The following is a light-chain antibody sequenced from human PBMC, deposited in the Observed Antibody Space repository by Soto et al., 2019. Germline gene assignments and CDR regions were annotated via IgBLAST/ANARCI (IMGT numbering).Light chain of an antibody. CDR1: QSINSH. J-gene: IGKJ4*01. CDR2: TTS. Sequence: EIVLTQSPATLSVSPGERVTLSCRASQSINSHLAWYQQKPGQAPRLLIYTTSFRATGTPARFSGSGSGTEFTLTISSLQSEDFATSYCQQHDNWPPFTFGGGTKVEIK. CDR3: QQHDNWPPFT. V-gene: IGKV3-15*01.